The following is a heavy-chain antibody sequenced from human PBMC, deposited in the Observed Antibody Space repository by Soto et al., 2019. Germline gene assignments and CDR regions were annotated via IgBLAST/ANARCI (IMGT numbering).Heavy chain of an antibody. CDR2: IWYDGSNK. Sequence: GGSLRLSCAASGFTFSSYGMYWVRQAPGKGLEWVAVIWYDGSNKYYADSVKGRFTISRDNSKNTLYLQMNSLRAEDTAVYYCARDRGGTTAYYYYMDVWGKGTTVTVSS. CDR1: GFTFSSYG. V-gene: IGHV3-33*01. J-gene: IGHJ6*03. D-gene: IGHD1-1*01. CDR3: ARDRGGTTAYYYYMDV.